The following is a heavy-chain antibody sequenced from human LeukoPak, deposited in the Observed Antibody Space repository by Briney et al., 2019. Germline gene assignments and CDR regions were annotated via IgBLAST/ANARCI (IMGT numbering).Heavy chain of an antibody. CDR3: AKEPSYRGYYDSSGYFDY. CDR1: GFTVSNNY. V-gene: IGHV3-30*02. Sequence: GGSLRLSCAASGFTVSNNYLHWVRQAPGKGLEWVAFIRYDGSNKYYADSVKGRFTISRDNSKNTLYLQMNSLRAEDTAVYYCAKEPSYRGYYDSSGYFDYWGQGTLVTVSS. D-gene: IGHD3-22*01. J-gene: IGHJ4*02. CDR2: IRYDGSNK.